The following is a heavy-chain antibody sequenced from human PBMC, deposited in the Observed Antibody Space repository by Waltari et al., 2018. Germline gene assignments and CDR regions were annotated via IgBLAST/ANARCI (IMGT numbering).Heavy chain of an antibody. Sequence: QVQLVQSGAEVKEPGASVKVSCKSSGYIFTSYVIHWVRQAPGQRLEWRGWINAGNGDTKYSQEFQGRVTITRDTSANTAYMELSSLRSEDRAIYYCARGNTDLDYWGQGTLVTVSS. CDR2: INAGNGDT. CDR3: ARGNTDLDY. D-gene: IGHD5-18*01. J-gene: IGHJ4*02. CDR1: GYIFTSYV. V-gene: IGHV1-3*03.